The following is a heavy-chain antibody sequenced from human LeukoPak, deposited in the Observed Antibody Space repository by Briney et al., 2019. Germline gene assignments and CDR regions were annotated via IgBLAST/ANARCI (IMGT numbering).Heavy chain of an antibody. CDR1: GFTFSRYW. V-gene: IGHV3-7*01. CDR2: IKEDESEK. CDR3: ARVGAAGFDY. J-gene: IGHJ4*02. Sequence: GGSLRLSCTVSGFTFSRYWMSWVRQAPGKGLEWVANIKEDESEKYYVDSVKGRFTISGDNAKNSLYLQMNSLRAEDTAVYYCARVGAAGFDYWGQGTLVTVSS. D-gene: IGHD6-25*01.